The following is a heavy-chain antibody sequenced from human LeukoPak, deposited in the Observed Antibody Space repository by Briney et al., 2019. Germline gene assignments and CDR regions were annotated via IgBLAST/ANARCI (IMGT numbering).Heavy chain of an antibody. V-gene: IGHV3-48*04. CDR1: GFTFSTYS. J-gene: IGHJ4*02. CDR3: ARDGIMDN. Sequence: GGTLRLSCAASGFTFSTYSMNWVRQAPGKGLEWVSYISSNSSTIFYADSVKGQFTLSRDNARNSLYLQMNSLRAEDTAVYYCARDGIMDNWGQGTLVTVSS. CDR2: ISSNSSTI. D-gene: IGHD1-14*01.